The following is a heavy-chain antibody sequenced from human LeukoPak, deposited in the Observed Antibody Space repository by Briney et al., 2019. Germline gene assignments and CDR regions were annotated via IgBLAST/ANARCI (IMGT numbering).Heavy chain of an antibody. D-gene: IGHD6-13*01. J-gene: IGHJ4*02. CDR3: AKRAESGYSSSYFDY. Sequence: GGSLRLSCAASGFTISSNYMSWVRQAPGKGLEWVSVISGSGGSTYYADSVKGRFTISRDNSKNTLYLQMNSLRAEDTAVYYCAKRAESGYSSSYFDYWGQGTLVTVSS. V-gene: IGHV3-23*01. CDR1: GFTISSNY. CDR2: ISGSGGST.